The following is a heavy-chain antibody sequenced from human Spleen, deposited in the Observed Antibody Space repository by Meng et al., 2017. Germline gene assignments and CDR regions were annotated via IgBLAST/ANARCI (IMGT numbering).Heavy chain of an antibody. V-gene: IGHV4-34*01. CDR1: GGSVSDYY. J-gene: IGHJ4*02. CDR2: INHSGST. CDR3: ARGPTTMAHDFDY. D-gene: IGHD4-11*01. Sequence: QVQLQQWGPGLLKPSETLSLTCVGTGGSVSDYYWSWIRQPPGKGLEWIGEINHSGSTNYNPSLESRVTISVDTSKNNLSLKLSSVTAADSAVYYCARGPTTMAHDFDYWGQGTLVTVSS.